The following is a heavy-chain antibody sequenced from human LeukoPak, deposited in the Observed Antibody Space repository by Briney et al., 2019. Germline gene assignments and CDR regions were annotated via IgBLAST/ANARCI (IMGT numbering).Heavy chain of an antibody. Sequence: GGSLRLSCAASGLTFSIHWMNWVRQAPGKGLECVANINQDGSDKYYVDSVKGRFTISRDNTKNSLYLQMNSLRSEDTAVYYCARDHNWGPDYWGQGTLVLVSS. D-gene: IGHD7-27*01. CDR2: INQDGSDK. J-gene: IGHJ4*02. V-gene: IGHV3-7*03. CDR3: ARDHNWGPDY. CDR1: GLTFSIHW.